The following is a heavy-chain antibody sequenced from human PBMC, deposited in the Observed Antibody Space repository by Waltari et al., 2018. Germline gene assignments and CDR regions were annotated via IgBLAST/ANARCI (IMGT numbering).Heavy chain of an antibody. V-gene: IGHV4-59*01. Sequence: QVQLMESGPGLVRPSETLSLTCNVSGGSITSDYWSWVRQPPGKGLEWVGYIYHSGTPHYNPSLRSRVPISVDTSKTQFSLKLNYVTAADTAVYYCARGHSTGWYLSHWGRGALVTVSS. CDR1: GGSITSDY. CDR3: ARGHSTGWYLSH. J-gene: IGHJ1*01. CDR2: IYHSGTP. D-gene: IGHD6-19*01.